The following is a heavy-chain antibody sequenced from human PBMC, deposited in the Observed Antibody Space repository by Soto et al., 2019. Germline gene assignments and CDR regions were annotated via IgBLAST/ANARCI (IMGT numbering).Heavy chain of an antibody. CDR2: ISAYNGNT. V-gene: IGHV1-18*01. J-gene: IGHJ5*02. CDR1: GYTFTSYG. Sequence: ASVKVSCKASGYTFTSYGISWVRQAPGQGLEWMGWISAYNGNTNYAQKRQGRVTMTTDTSTSTAYLELRSLRSDDTAVYYCARDQSCSWRLENWYDPWGPGTLVTVSS. D-gene: IGHD6-13*01. CDR3: ARDQSCSWRLENWYDP.